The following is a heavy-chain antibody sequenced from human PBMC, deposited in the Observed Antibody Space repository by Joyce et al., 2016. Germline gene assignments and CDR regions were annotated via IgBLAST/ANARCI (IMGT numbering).Heavy chain of an antibody. Sequence: EVQLVASGGGLVQPGGSLKLSCAASGFDFNRHLMHWVRQAPGKGPVWVLRIENDGPKSRYAGFVGGRFIITRDNTKNTLYLQLTNVRVEDTAIYDCATIFGVVVSDSFDNWGQGTLVTVSS. J-gene: IGHJ4*02. CDR2: IENDGPKS. CDR3: ATIFGVVVSDSFDN. CDR1: GFDFNRHL. D-gene: IGHD3-3*01. V-gene: IGHV3-74*01.